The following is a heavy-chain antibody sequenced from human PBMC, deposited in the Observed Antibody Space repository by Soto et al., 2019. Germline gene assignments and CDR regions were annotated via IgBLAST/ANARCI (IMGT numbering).Heavy chain of an antibody. CDR1: GFTFSSYS. CDR2: ISSSSSTI. D-gene: IGHD5-12*01. J-gene: IGHJ5*02. Sequence: EVQLVESGGGLVQPGGSLRLSCAASGFTFSSYSMNWGRQAPGEGVGWVSYISSSSSTIYYADSVKGRFTISRDNAKNSLYLQMNSLRAEDTAVYYCARERGYSGYDSGWFDPWGQGTLVTVSS. CDR3: ARERGYSGYDSGWFDP. V-gene: IGHV3-48*01.